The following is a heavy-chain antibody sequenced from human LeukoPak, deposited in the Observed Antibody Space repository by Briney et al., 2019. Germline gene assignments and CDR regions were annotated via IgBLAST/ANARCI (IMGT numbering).Heavy chain of an antibody. V-gene: IGHV3-21*04. D-gene: IGHD3-16*02. CDR1: GFTSSTFA. Sequence: GGSLRLSCAASGFTSSTFAMHWVRLSPGKGLEWVSSITGSGPYMLYADSVKHRFTISRDNTKNLLYLEMNSLRAEDTAVYYCARGGSFGGVIVSPPSYWGQGTLVTVSS. CDR2: ITGSGPYM. J-gene: IGHJ4*02. CDR3: ARGGSFGGVIVSPPSY.